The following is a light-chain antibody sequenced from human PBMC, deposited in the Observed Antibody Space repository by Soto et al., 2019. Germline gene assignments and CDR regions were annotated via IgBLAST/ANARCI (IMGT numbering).Light chain of an antibody. Sequence: DIQMTQSPSTLSGSVGDRVTITCRASQTVLYRSNNKSYLAWYQQKPGQPPRLLIYWASTRESGVPDRFSGSGSGTDFTLTISSLQAEDEAIYHCQQYYNTPYTFGQGTRLDIK. CDR3: QQYYNTPYT. CDR1: QTVLYRSNNKSY. CDR2: WAS. J-gene: IGKJ2*01. V-gene: IGKV4-1*01.